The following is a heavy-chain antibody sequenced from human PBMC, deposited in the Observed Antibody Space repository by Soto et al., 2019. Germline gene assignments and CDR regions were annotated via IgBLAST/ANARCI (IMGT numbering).Heavy chain of an antibody. D-gene: IGHD6-19*01. CDR3: AKKGGWPFDY. V-gene: IGHV3-23*01. CDR2: ISGSGGST. Sequence: GCLRLSGAASGFTFSSYAMSWVRQAPGKGLEWVSAISGSGGSTYYADSVKVRFTISRDNSKNTLYLQMNSLRAEDTAVYYCAKKGGWPFDYWGQGTLVTVYS. CDR1: GFTFSSYA. J-gene: IGHJ4*02.